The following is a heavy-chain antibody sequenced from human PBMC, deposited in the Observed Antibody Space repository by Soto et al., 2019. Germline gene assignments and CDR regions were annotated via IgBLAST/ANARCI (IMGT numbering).Heavy chain of an antibody. CDR2: IKSKTDGGTT. V-gene: IGHV3-15*07. J-gene: IGHJ4*02. CDR3: AYGGSQYFDI. Sequence: GGSLRLSCAASGFTFTNAWFNWVRQAPGKGLEWVGRIKSKTDGGTTDYSAPVKGRFTISRDDSKNTLYLQMNSLKTEDTAVYFCAYGGSQYFDIWGQGTLVTVSS. D-gene: IGHD2-15*01. CDR1: GFTFTNAW.